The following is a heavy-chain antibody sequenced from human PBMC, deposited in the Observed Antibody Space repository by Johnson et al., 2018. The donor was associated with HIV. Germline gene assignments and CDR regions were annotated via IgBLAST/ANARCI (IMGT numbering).Heavy chain of an antibody. D-gene: IGHD1-1*01. CDR1: GITFSDYA. CDR2: ISYDGSNK. J-gene: IGHJ3*02. Sequence: MQLVESGGGVVQPGRSLRLSCAASGITFSDYAMHWVRQAPGKGLEWVAVISYDGSNKYYADSVKGRFTISRDNSKNTLYLQMNSLRAEDTAVYYCATSTASDAFDIWGQGTMVTVSS. V-gene: IGHV3-30-3*01. CDR3: ATSTASDAFDI.